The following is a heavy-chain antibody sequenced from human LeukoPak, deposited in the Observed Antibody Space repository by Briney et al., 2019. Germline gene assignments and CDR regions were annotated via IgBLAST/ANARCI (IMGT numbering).Heavy chain of an antibody. Sequence: GGSLRLSCAASGFTFRSYGMHWVCQAPGKWLEWVTFTDSVKGRFTISRDNSKNTLYLQMNSLRTEDTAVYYCAKDSYYYYIDVWGKGTTVTVSS. CDR3: AKDSYYYYIDV. CDR2: T. V-gene: IGHV3-30*02. CDR1: GFTFRSYG. J-gene: IGHJ6*03.